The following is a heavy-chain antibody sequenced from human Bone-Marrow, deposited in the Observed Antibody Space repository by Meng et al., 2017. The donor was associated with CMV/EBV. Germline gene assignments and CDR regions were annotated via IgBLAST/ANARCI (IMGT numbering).Heavy chain of an antibody. Sequence: GESLKISCAASGFTFSSYAMSWVRQAPGKGLEWVANIKQDGSEKYYVDSVKGRFTISRDNAKNSLYLQMNSLRAEDTAVYYGARDRQLRRLRPSSADVWGQGTTVTVSS. V-gene: IGHV3-7*01. J-gene: IGHJ6*02. CDR2: IKQDGSEK. CDR1: GFTFSSYA. CDR3: ARDRQLRRLRPSSADV. D-gene: IGHD3-3*01.